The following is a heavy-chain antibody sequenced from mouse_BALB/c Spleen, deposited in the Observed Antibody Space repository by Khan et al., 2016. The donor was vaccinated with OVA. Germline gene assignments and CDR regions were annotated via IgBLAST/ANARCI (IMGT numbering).Heavy chain of an antibody. D-gene: IGHD4-1*01. J-gene: IGHJ3*01. CDR2: ISSGGDYT. Sequence: EVQLVESGGDLVKPGGSLKLSCAASGFTFSSYSMSWVRQTPDKRLEWVATISSGGDYTYYPDSVKGRFTISRDNARNTLYLQMSSLKSEDTAMYYCASHVTGSVAYWGQGTLVTVSA. CDR1: GFTFSSYS. V-gene: IGHV5-6*01. CDR3: ASHVTGSVAY.